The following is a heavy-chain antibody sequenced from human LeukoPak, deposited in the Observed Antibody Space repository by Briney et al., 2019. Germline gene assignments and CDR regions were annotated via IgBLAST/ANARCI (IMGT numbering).Heavy chain of an antibody. CDR3: AKNFVDTAMTYFDY. V-gene: IGHV3-30*02. D-gene: IGHD5-18*01. CDR2: IRYDGGNK. J-gene: IGHJ4*02. Sequence: GGSLRLSCAASGFTFSSYGMHWVRQAPGKGLEWVAFIRYDGGNKYYADSVKGRFTISRDNSKNTLYLQMNSLRAEDTAVYYCAKNFVDTAMTYFDYWGQGTLVTVSS. CDR1: GFTFSSYG.